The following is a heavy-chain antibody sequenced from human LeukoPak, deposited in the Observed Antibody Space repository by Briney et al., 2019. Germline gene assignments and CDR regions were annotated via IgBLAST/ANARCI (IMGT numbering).Heavy chain of an antibody. CDR3: AREGDNYYGSGSQDY. D-gene: IGHD3-10*01. J-gene: IGHJ4*02. CDR2: ISSSSSYI. V-gene: IGHV3-21*01. CDR1: GFTFSSYS. Sequence: GGSLRLSCAASGFTFSSYSMNWVRQAPGKGLEWVSSISSSSSYIYYADSVKGRFTISRDNAKNSLYLQMNGLRAEDTAVYYCAREGDNYYGSGSQDYWGQGTLVTVSS.